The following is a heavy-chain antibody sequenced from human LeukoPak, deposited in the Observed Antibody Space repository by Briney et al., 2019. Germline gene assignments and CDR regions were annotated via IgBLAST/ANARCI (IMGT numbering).Heavy chain of an antibody. CDR3: ARDRMVTYFDY. CDR2: IWYDGSNK. D-gene: IGHD5-18*01. Sequence: PGGSLRLSRAASGFTFSSYGMHWVRQAPGKGLEWVAVIWYDGSNKYYADSVKGRFTISRDNSKNTLYLQMNSLRAEDTAMYYCARDRMVTYFDYWGQGTLVTVSS. CDR1: GFTFSSYG. V-gene: IGHV3-33*01. J-gene: IGHJ4*02.